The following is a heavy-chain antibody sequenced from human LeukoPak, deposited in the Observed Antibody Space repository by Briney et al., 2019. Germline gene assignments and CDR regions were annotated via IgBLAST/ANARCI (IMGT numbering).Heavy chain of an antibody. J-gene: IGHJ6*03. CDR1: GGSISSVSYY. D-gene: IGHD3-10*01. CDR3: ARVAKHFRGGLSFYFMDV. Sequence: SQTLSLTCTFSGGSISSVSYYWSWVRQPAGKGLEWIGRIYTSGSTNYNPSLKSRVTISLDTSKNQFSLKLTSVIAADTAVYYCARVAKHFRGGLSFYFMDVWGIGTTVTISS. CDR2: IYTSGST. V-gene: IGHV4-61*02.